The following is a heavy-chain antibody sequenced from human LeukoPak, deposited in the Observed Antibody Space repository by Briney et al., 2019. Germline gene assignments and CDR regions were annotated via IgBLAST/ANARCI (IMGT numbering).Heavy chain of an antibody. D-gene: IGHD1-26*01. CDR2: ISGSGGST. V-gene: IGHV3-23*01. J-gene: IGHJ4*02. CDR1: GFTFSSYA. CDR3: AKDQERMGATGDY. Sequence: GGSLRLSCAASGFTFSSYAMSGVRQAPGKGLEWVSAISGSGGSTYYADSVKGRFTISRDNSKNTLYLQMNSLRAEDTAVYYCAKDQERMGATGDYWGQGTLVTVSS.